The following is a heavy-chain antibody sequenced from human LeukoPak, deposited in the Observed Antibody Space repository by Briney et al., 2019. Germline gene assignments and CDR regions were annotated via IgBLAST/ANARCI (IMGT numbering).Heavy chain of an antibody. CDR2: IYPGDSDT. CDR1: GYSFTGKW. Sequence: GESLKICCKGSGYSFTGKWIAWVRQMPGKGLEWRGIIYPGDSDTKYSPSFQGQITISADKSINTAYLQWSSLKDTDTAIYYCARRRGWDFDSSGYDFDYWGQGTLVTVSS. J-gene: IGHJ4*02. D-gene: IGHD3-22*01. V-gene: IGHV5-51*01. CDR3: ARRRGWDFDSSGYDFDY.